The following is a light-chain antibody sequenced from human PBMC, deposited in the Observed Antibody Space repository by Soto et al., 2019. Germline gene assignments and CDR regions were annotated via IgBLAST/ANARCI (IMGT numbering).Light chain of an antibody. J-gene: IGLJ2*01. V-gene: IGLV2-14*01. Sequence: QSALNQPASVSGSPGQSITISCSGTSNDVGGYDYVSWYQQHPGKAPKLVIYEVSNRPSWVSNRFSGSTSSNTASLTISGLQPEDEADYYCNSYTSSSTLVFGGGTKLTVL. CDR2: EVS. CDR3: NSYTSSSTLV. CDR1: SNDVGGYDY.